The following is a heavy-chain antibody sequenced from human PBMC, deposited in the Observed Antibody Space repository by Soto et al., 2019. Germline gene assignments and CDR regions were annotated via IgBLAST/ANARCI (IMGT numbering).Heavy chain of an antibody. CDR2: IIPIFGTA. V-gene: IGHV1-69*13. J-gene: IGHJ6*02. CDR1: GGTISSYA. Sequence: SVNGSCKASGGTISSYAISWVRQAPGQGLEWMGGIIPIFGTANYAQKFQGRVTITADESTSTAYMEPSSLRSEDTAVYYCASDGRYCSSTSCHVGYYCHVTDVRG. CDR3: ASDGRYCSSTSCHVGYYCHVTDV. D-gene: IGHD2-2*01.